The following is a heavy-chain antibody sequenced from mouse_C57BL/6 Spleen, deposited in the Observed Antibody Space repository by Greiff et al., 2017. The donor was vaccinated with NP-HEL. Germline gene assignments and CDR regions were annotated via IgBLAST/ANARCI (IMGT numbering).Heavy chain of an antibody. Sequence: EVKLMESEGGLVQPGSSMKLSCTASGFTFSDYYMAWVRQVPEKGLEWVANINYDGSSTYYLDSLKSRFIISRDNAKNILYLQMSSLKSEDTATYYCARERGGYSFFDYWGQGTTLTVSS. V-gene: IGHV5-16*01. CDR1: GFTFSDYY. CDR2: INYDGSST. CDR3: ARERGGYSFFDY. J-gene: IGHJ2*01. D-gene: IGHD2-3*01.